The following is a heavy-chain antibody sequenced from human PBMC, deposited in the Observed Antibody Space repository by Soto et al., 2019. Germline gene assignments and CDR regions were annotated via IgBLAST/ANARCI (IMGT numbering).Heavy chain of an antibody. Sequence: PWGSLRLSCAVSGFTFSDHTMNWVRQAPGKGLEWVSSIDRRSNYIYYADSVKGRFTISRDNARSSMFLQMSSLSAGDTAVYYCTRGSYGDYNYWGQGTLVTVSS. J-gene: IGHJ4*02. D-gene: IGHD4-17*01. CDR1: GFTFSDHT. CDR2: IDRRSNYI. V-gene: IGHV3-21*01. CDR3: TRGSYGDYNY.